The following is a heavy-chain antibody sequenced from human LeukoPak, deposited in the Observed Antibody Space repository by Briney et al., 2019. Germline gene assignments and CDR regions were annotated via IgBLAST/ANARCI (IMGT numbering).Heavy chain of an antibody. D-gene: IGHD2/OR15-2a*01. CDR1: GFTFTKGW. J-gene: IGHJ4*02. CDR2: IKNKSDGGTT. Sequence: KSGRSLRLSCTASGFTFTKGWINWVRQAPGKGLEWVGRIKNKSDGGTTDFAAPVQGRFTISRDDSKNTVYLQMNGLKTEDTAVYYCTTAIDDYSTLWNTKVTYWGQGTLVTVSS. V-gene: IGHV3-15*01. CDR3: TTAIDDYSTLWNTKVTY.